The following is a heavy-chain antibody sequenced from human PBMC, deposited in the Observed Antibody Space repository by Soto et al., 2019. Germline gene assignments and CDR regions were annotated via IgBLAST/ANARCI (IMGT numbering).Heavy chain of an antibody. J-gene: IGHJ4*02. CDR2: VSYDGSKE. D-gene: IGHD3-22*01. CDR1: GFTFNSYG. CDR3: AKDTYYHDSSGYYVFDC. Sequence: GGSLRLSCASSGFTFNSYGIHWVRQAPGKGLEWVAGVSYDGSKEYYTESVRGRFTISRDNSRNTLDLQMNSLRAEDTAVYYCAKDTYYHDSSGYYVFDCWGQGTLVTVSS. V-gene: IGHV3-30*18.